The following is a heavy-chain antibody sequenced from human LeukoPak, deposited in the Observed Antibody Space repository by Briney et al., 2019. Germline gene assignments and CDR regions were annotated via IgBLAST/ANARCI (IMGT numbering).Heavy chain of an antibody. CDR3: ARDQSRQQQLVPPQH. Sequence: TGGSLRLSCAASGFTFSTYDMHWVRQAPGKGLEWVALISYGGSNNYYADSVKGRFTISRDNSRNTLYLQMNSLRAEDTAVYYCARDQSRQQQLVPPQHWARAPWSPSPQ. CDR2: ISYGGSNN. J-gene: IGHJ1*01. D-gene: IGHD6-13*01. CDR1: GFTFSTYD. V-gene: IGHV3-30*04.